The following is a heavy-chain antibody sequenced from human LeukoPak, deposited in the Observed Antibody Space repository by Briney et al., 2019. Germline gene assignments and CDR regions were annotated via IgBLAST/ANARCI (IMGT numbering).Heavy chain of an antibody. CDR1: GFTVSSNY. CDR2: IYSGGST. CDR3: AKPGSGSYPQYFQH. Sequence: GGSLRLSCAASGFTVSSNYVSWVRQAPGKGLEWVSVIYSGGSTYYADSVKGRFTISRDNSKNTLYLQMNSLRADDTAVYFCAKPGSGSYPQYFQHWGQGTLVTVSS. V-gene: IGHV3-66*04. D-gene: IGHD3-10*01. J-gene: IGHJ1*01.